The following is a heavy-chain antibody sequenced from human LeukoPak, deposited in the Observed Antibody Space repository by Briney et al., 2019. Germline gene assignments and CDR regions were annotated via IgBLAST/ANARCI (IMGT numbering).Heavy chain of an antibody. V-gene: IGHV1-18*01. J-gene: IGHJ4*02. CDR2: ISAYNGNT. CDR3: ARDIRLAAAGTTGY. Sequence: GASVKVSCKASGYTFTSYGISWVRQAPGQGLEWMGWISAYNGNTNYAQKLQGRVTMTTDTSTSTAYMEPRSLRSDDTAVYYCARDIRLAAAGTTGYWGQGTLVTVSS. D-gene: IGHD6-13*01. CDR1: GYTFTSYG.